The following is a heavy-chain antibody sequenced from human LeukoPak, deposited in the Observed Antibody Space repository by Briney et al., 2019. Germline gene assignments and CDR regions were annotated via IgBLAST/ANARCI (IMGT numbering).Heavy chain of an antibody. CDR3: ARHHRQWLPPNWFDP. D-gene: IGHD6-19*01. CDR1: GGSPSNNSYY. V-gene: IGHV4-39*01. Sequence: SETLSLTCTVSGGSPSNNSYYWGWLRQPPGMGLEGIGSIYYSGNTYYNPSLKSRVTIFVDTSKNQFSLKLSSVTAADTAVYYCARHHRQWLPPNWFDPWGQGTLVTVSS. J-gene: IGHJ5*02. CDR2: IYYSGNT.